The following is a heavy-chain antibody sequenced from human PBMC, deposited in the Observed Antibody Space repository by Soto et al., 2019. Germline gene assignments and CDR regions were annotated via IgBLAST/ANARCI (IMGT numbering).Heavy chain of an antibody. CDR1: GYTFTGYY. CDR2: INPNSGDT. D-gene: IGHD1-26*01. CDR3: AKGGAIVSAGTRVYLYNAMDV. J-gene: IGHJ6*02. V-gene: IGHV1-2*02. Sequence: ASVKVSCKASGYTFTGYYVHWVRQAAGQELEWMGWINPNSGDTYLAQRFQGRVTMNRDTSIGTAYMELRGLTSDDPAEYYCAKGGAIVSAGTRVYLYNAMDVWGQGTPVTVSS.